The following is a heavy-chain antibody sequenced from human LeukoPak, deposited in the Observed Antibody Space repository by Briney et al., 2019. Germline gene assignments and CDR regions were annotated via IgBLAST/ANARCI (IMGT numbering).Heavy chain of an antibody. CDR3: ARVGLRFLEWSLIPSPVDV. CDR1: GFIFSNYW. V-gene: IGHV3-7*01. CDR2: IKQDGSEK. D-gene: IGHD3-3*01. Sequence: GGSLRLSCAGSGFIFSNYWMSWVRQAPGKGLEWVANIKQDGSEKYYVDSVKGRFTISRDNAKNSLYLQMNSLRAEDTAVYYCARVGLRFLEWSLIPSPVDVWGEGTTVTVSS. J-gene: IGHJ6*04.